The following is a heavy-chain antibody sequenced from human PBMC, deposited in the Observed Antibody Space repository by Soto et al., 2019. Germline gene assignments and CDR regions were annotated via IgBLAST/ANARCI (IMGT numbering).Heavy chain of an antibody. CDR1: GFTFSSYA. J-gene: IGHJ4*02. CDR3: ARFLVGATVDY. CDR2: ISSSSSYI. V-gene: IGHV3-21*01. Sequence: GGSLRLSCAASGFTFSSYAMNWVRQAPGKGLEWVSSISSSSSYIYYADSVKGRFTISRDNAKNSLYLQMNSLRAEDTAVYYCARFLVGATVDYWGQGTLVTVSS. D-gene: IGHD1-26*01.